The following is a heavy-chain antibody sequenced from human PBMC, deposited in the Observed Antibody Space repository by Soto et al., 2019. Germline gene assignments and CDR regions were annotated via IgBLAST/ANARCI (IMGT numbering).Heavy chain of an antibody. J-gene: IGHJ6*02. CDR1: GFTFSSYW. V-gene: IGHV3-7*01. Sequence: EVQLVESGGGLVQPGGSLRLSCAASGFTFSSYWMSWVRQAPGKGLEWVANIKQDGSEKYYVDSVKGRFTISRDNAKNSLYLQMNSLSAEDTAVYYCARVHSSPDYYYGMDVWGQGTTVTVSS. CDR2: IKQDGSEK. D-gene: IGHD6-13*01. CDR3: ARVHSSPDYYYGMDV.